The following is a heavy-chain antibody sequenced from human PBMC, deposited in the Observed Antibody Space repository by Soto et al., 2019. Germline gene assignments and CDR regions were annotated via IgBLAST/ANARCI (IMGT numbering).Heavy chain of an antibody. D-gene: IGHD1-1*01. CDR2: IHYTGST. CDR1: GGSMSRYY. V-gene: IGHV4-59*01. J-gene: IGHJ5*01. Sequence: SETLSLTCTVSGGSMSRYYWTWIQQPPGKGLEWIGNIHYTGSTNYNPSLKSRVTILLGTSTSQFSLKVSSVTAADTAVYYCARDLTISSTDGPLDPWGPGTLVTVSS. CDR3: ARDLTISSTDGPLDP.